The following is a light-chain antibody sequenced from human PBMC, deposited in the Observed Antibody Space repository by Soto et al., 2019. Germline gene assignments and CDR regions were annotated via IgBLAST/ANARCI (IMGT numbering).Light chain of an antibody. Sequence: DIQMTQSPSSLSASVGDRVTITCRASQSIGGWLAWYQQKPGKAPKLLIYAASTLESGVPSRFSGSGSGTEFTLTISSLQPDDFATYYCQHSNSHLCTFGQGTKLEIK. CDR1: QSIGGW. CDR3: QHSNSHLCT. CDR2: AAS. J-gene: IGKJ2*02. V-gene: IGKV1-5*01.